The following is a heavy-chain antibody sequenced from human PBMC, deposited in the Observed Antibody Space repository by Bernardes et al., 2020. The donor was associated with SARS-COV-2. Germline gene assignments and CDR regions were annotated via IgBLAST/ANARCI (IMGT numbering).Heavy chain of an antibody. V-gene: IGHV3-74*01. CDR2: IKSDGSTT. Sequence: GGSLRLSCAASGFTFSGYWMHWVRQAPGKGLVWVARIKSDGSTTNYADSVKGRFTISRDNAKNTLFLQMNSLRAEDTAMYYCARDLGYCTNGVCSPWGQGTLVTVSS. CDR3: ARDLGYCTNGVCSP. CDR1: GFTFSGYW. J-gene: IGHJ5*02. D-gene: IGHD2-8*01.